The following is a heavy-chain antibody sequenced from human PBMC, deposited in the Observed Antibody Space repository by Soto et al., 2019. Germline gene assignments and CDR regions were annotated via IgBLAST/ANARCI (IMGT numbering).Heavy chain of an antibody. V-gene: IGHV1-3*01. J-gene: IGHJ6*02. D-gene: IGHD6-19*01. CDR2: INAGNGNT. CDR3: ARAPGTAGTYYYYGMDV. Sequence: QVQLVQSGAEVKKPGASVKVSCKASGYTFTSYAMHWVRQAPGQRLEWMGWINAGNGNTKYSQKFQGRVTITRDTSASTAYVELSSLRSEDTAVYYCARAPGTAGTYYYYGMDVWGQGTTVTGSS. CDR1: GYTFTSYA.